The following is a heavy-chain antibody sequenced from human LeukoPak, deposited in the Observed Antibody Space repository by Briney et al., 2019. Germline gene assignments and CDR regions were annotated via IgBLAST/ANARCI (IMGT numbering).Heavy chain of an antibody. D-gene: IGHD2-2*01. CDR1: GFTFSTYS. CDR2: ISSRSSHI. V-gene: IGHV3-21*04. J-gene: IGHJ4*02. CDR3: AKGGGPYHLPTDY. Sequence: PGGSLRLSCAASGFTFSTYSMNWVRQAPGKGLEWVTFISSRSSHIYYADSVKGRFTISRDSSKNTLYLQMNSLRSEDTAVYYCAKGGGPYHLPTDYWGQGTLVTVSS.